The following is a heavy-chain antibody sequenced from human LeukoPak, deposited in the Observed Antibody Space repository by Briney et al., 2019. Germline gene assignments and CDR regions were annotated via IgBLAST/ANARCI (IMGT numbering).Heavy chain of an antibody. D-gene: IGHD6-19*01. CDR1: GYTFTSYA. Sequence: SCKASGYTFTSYAMHWVRQAPGKGLEWVAVISHDGSNKYYADSVKGRFTISRDNSKNTLDLQMNSLRGEDTAVYYCARDTSSGWDYWGQGTLVTVSS. CDR3: ARDTSSGWDY. J-gene: IGHJ4*02. CDR2: ISHDGSNK. V-gene: IGHV3-30-3*01.